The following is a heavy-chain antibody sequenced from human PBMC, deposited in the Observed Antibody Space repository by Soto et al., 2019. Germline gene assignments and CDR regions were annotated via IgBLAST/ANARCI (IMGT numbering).Heavy chain of an antibody. Sequence: LRLSCAASGFTFSSYGMHWVRQAPGKGLEWVAVISYDGSNKYYADSVKGRFTLSRDNSKNTLYLQMNSLRAEDTAVYYCAKDDVGATIFDYWGQGTLVTVSS. V-gene: IGHV3-30*18. CDR3: AKDDVGATIFDY. CDR2: ISYDGSNK. CDR1: GFTFSSYG. D-gene: IGHD1-26*01. J-gene: IGHJ4*02.